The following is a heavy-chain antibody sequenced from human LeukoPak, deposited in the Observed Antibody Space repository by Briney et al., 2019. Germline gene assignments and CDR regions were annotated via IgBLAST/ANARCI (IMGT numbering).Heavy chain of an antibody. CDR1: GFTFSSYA. D-gene: IGHD3/OR15-3a*01. CDR2: ISGSGDTT. V-gene: IGHV3-23*01. CDR3: ASPYALGHGY. J-gene: IGHJ4*02. Sequence: PGGSLRLPCAASGFTFSSYAMSWVRQAPGKGLEWVSSISGSGDTTNYADSVKGRFTISRDNSKNTLYLQMNSLRAEDTAVYYCASPYALGHGYWGQGTLVTVSS.